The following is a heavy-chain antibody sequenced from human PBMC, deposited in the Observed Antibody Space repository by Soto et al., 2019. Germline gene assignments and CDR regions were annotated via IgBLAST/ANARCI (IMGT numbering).Heavy chain of an antibody. CDR1: GFTFSSYG. D-gene: IGHD4-4*01. V-gene: IGHV3-23*01. CDR2: ISCSGGST. CDR3: AKGLGSKSRYYFDY. Sequence: AGGSLRLSCAASGFTFSSYGMHWVRQAPGKGLEWVASISCSGGSTYYADSVKGRFIISRDSSKNTMYLQMNSLRVEDTAVYYCAKGLGSKSRYYFDYWAQGTLVTVSS. J-gene: IGHJ4*02.